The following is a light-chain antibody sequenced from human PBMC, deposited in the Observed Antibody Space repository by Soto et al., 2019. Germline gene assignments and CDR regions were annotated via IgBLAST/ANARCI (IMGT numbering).Light chain of an antibody. CDR1: SSVVGGYNY. Sequence: QSALTQPASVSGSPGQSIAISCTGTSSVVGGYNYVSWYQQYPGKAPKLIIFDVTNRPSGVSDRFSGSKSGSTASLTISGLQADDEADYYCTSFAGSGTYVFGTGTKVTVL. CDR2: DVT. V-gene: IGLV2-14*01. CDR3: TSFAGSGTYV. J-gene: IGLJ1*01.